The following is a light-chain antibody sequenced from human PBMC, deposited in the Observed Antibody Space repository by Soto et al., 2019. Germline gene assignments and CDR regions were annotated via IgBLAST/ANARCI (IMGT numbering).Light chain of an antibody. V-gene: IGKV3-11*01. Sequence: EIVLTQSPATLSLSPGEIATLSCRASQSVSIYLAWYQQKPGQAPSLLIYDASNRATGITARFSGSGSGTDFTLTISSLEPEDFAVYYCQQRSNWPRTFGQGTKLEIK. CDR2: DAS. CDR1: QSVSIY. J-gene: IGKJ2*01. CDR3: QQRSNWPRT.